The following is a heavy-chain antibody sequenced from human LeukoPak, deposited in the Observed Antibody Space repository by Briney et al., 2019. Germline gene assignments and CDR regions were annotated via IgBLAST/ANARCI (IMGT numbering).Heavy chain of an antibody. V-gene: IGHV3-15*01. J-gene: IGHJ5*02. CDR1: GFTFNNAW. CDR2: IKSKDVGGTT. Sequence: GGSLRLSCAASGFTFNNAWMNWVRQAPGKGLEWVGRIKSKDVGGTTDYAAPVKGRFTISRDDSKNTVYLQMNSLKIEDTAVYYCTSHAAFDPWGQGTLVTVSS. CDR3: TSHAAFDP.